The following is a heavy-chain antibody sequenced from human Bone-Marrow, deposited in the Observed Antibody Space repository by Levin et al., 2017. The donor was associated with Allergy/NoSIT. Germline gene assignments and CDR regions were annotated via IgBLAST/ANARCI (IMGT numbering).Heavy chain of an antibody. J-gene: IGHJ4*02. V-gene: IGHV3-53*01. CDR3: ATGFLGAMTYNI. CDR1: DFTFSNFY. Sequence: ETLSLTCEVFDFTFSNFYMSWVRQAPGKGLEWVSVIYNDGRTYYADSVKGRLTLSRDKSANTVYLQMNGLRGEDTAVYYCATGFLGAMTYNIWGQGTQVTVS. CDR2: IYNDGRT. D-gene: IGHD1-26*01.